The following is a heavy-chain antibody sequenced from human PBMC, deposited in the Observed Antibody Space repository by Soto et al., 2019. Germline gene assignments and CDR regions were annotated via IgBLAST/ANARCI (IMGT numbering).Heavy chain of an antibody. D-gene: IGHD6-19*01. V-gene: IGHV1-2*02. CDR2: INPNCGTT. Sequence: ASVKDSCKAAGYTFTGYYMHWVRQAPGQGLEWMGGINPNCGTTSYAQKFQGRVTITADESTSTAYMELSSLRSEDTAVYYCARGLAGTFDYWGQGTLVTVSS. CDR1: GYTFTGYY. CDR3: ARGLAGTFDY. J-gene: IGHJ4*02.